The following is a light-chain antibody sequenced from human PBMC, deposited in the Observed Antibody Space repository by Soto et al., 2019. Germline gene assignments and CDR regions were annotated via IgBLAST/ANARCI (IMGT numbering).Light chain of an antibody. Sequence: EFVLTQSPGTLSLSPGERATLSCRASQTVRNNYLAWYQQKPGQAPRLLIYDASSRATGIPDRFSGGGSGTDFTLNISRLEPDDFAVYYCQQCSSYPLTFGVGTKVEIK. CDR2: DAS. J-gene: IGKJ4*01. CDR3: QQCSSYPLT. CDR1: QTVRNNY. V-gene: IGKV3-20*01.